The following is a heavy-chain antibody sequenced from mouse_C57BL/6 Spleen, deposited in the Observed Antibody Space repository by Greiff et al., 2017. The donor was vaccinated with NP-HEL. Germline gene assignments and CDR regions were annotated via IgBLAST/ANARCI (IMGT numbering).Heavy chain of an antibody. CDR1: GYTFTSYW. CDR2: IYPGNSDT. D-gene: IGHD2-2*01. J-gene: IGHJ3*01. V-gene: IGHV1-5*01. Sequence: EVQLQQSGTVLARPGASVKMSCKTSGYTFTSYWLHWVKQRPGQGLEWIGAIYPGNSDTSYNQKFKGKAKLTAVTSASTAYMELSSLTNEDSAVYYCTRGNYGYDGSFAYWGQGTLVTVSA. CDR3: TRGNYGYDGSFAY.